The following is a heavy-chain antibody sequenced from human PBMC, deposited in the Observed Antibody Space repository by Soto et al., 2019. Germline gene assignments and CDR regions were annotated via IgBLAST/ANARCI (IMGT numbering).Heavy chain of an antibody. Sequence: SETLSLTCTVSGGSISSGGYYWSWIRQRPGKGLEWIGYIYYSGSTYYNPSLKSRVTISVDTSKNQFSLKLSSVTAADTAVYYCAREEVVPAAMIDYWGQGTLVTVSS. J-gene: IGHJ4*02. D-gene: IGHD2-2*01. CDR3: AREEVVPAAMIDY. CDR2: IYYSGST. V-gene: IGHV4-31*03. CDR1: GGSISSGGYY.